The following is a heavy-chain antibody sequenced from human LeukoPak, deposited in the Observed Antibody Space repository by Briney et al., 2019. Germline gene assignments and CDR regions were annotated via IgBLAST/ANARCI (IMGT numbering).Heavy chain of an antibody. CDR1: GGTFSSYA. D-gene: IGHD6-13*01. V-gene: IGHV1-69*05. J-gene: IGHJ3*02. CDR3: ARGRSSWYRAFDI. CDR2: IIPIFGTA. Sequence: ASVKVSCKASGGTFSSYAISWVRQAPGRGLEWMGGIIPIFGTANYAQKFQGRVTITTDESTSTAYMELSSLRSEDTAVYYCARGRSSWYRAFDIWGQGTMVTVSS.